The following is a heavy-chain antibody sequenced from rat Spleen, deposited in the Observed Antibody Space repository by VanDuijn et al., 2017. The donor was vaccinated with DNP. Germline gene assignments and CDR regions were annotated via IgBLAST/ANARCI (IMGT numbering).Heavy chain of an antibody. CDR2: IWGDGST. D-gene: IGHD1-2*01. CDR3: ARYSTSFVMDA. Sequence: QVQLRESGPVLVQASETLSLTCTVSGFSLTNYGVIWVRQSPGKGLEWMGIIWGDGSTNYNSALKSRLSISRDTSKSQVFLKMNSLQTEDTATYYCARYSTSFVMDAWGQGASVTVSS. J-gene: IGHJ4*01. V-gene: IGHV2S75*01. CDR1: GFSLTNYG.